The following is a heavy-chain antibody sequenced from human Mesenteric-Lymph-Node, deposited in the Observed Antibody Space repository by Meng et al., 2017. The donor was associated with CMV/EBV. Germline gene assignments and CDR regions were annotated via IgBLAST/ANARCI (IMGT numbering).Heavy chain of an antibody. D-gene: IGHD3-9*01. CDR2: ISLIGSNI. CDR3: VRLNTLTPFDS. J-gene: IGHJ4*02. V-gene: IGHV3-11*04. Sequence: GGSLRLSCAASGFTFSDYYMSWIRQAPGKGLEWVSYISLIGSNIFYADSVQGRFTISRDNAKNSLYLEMNSLRPEDTAVYYCVRLNTLTPFDSWGQGTLVTVSS. CDR1: GFTFSDYY.